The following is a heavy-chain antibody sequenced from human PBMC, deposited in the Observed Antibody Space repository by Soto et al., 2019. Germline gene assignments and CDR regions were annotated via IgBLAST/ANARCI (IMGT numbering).Heavy chain of an antibody. D-gene: IGHD4-4*01. J-gene: IGHJ4*02. CDR3: ARGSNHFDY. CDR1: GFTFSPFW. Sequence: EVQLVESGGGLVQPGGSLRLSCAASGFTFSPFWMHWVRQVPGKGPVWVSRINSDGNSTSYADSVKGRFTISRDNARNTLYLQMISLRAEDTAVYYCARGSNHFDYWGQGTLVTVSS. CDR2: INSDGNST. V-gene: IGHV3-74*02.